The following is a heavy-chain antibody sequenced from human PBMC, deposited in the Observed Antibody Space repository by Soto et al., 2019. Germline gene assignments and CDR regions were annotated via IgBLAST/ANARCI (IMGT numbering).Heavy chain of an antibody. Sequence: PSETLSLTCTVSGGSISIGDYYLSWIRQPPGKGLEWIGYIYYSGSTFYNPSLKNRVTISLDTSKIQFSLKLSSVTDADTAVYYCVRAGVANWFDPWVQVSPVTVSS. D-gene: IGHD3-10*01. CDR1: GGSISIGDYY. CDR3: VRAGVANWFDP. V-gene: IGHV4-30-4*01. CDR2: IYYSGST. J-gene: IGHJ5*02.